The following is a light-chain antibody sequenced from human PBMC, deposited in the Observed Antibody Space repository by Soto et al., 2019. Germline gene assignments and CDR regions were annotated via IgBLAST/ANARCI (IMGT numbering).Light chain of an antibody. J-gene: IGKJ2*01. CDR3: HAPYT. V-gene: IGKV1-27*01. Sequence: DIQMTQSPSSLSASVGDRVTITCRASHDISNYLAWYQQKPGKVPKLLIYSASTLQSGVPSRFIGSGSGTDFTLTISSLQPEDVAAYYCHAPYTFGQGTKLEIK. CDR2: SAS. CDR1: HDISNY.